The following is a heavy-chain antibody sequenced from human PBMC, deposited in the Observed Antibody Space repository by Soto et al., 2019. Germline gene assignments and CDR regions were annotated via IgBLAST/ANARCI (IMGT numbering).Heavy chain of an antibody. D-gene: IGHD2-8*01. CDR2: INPNSGGT. J-gene: IGHJ4*02. V-gene: IGHV1-2*02. Sequence: ASVKVSCKASGYTFSRYGISWVRQAPGQGLEWMGWINPNSGGTNYAQKFQGRVTMTRDTSISTAYMELNSLRSDDTAVYYCARSRCTNSTCLPSYYFDSWGQGTLVTVSS. CDR1: GYTFSRYG. CDR3: ARSRCTNSTCLPSYYFDS.